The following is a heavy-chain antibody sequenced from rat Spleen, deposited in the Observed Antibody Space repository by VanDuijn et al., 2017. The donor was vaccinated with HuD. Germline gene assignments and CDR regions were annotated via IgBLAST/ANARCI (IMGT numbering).Heavy chain of an antibody. CDR3: TTWFAY. Sequence: EVQLVESDGGLVQPGRSLKFSCAASGFSFGDYHMAWVRQAPTKGLEWVASISHDGGSTYYRDSVKGRFTISRDIAKSSLYLQMDSLRSEDTATYYCTTWFAYWGQGTLVTVSS. CDR1: GFSFGDYH. CDR2: ISHDGGST. J-gene: IGHJ3*01. V-gene: IGHV5-20*01.